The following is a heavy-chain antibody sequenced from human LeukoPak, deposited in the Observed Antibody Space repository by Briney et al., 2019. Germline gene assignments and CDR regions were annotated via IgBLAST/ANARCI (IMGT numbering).Heavy chain of an antibody. CDR1: GYTFTGYY. D-gene: IGHD6-19*01. J-gene: IGHJ5*02. Sequence: GSVKVSCKASGYTFTGYYMHWERRAPGQGLEWMGWINPNSGGTNYAQKFQGRVTMTRDTSISTAYMELSRLRSDDTAVYYCARSASLLRSGQNWFDPWGQGTLVTVSS. V-gene: IGHV1-2*02. CDR3: ARSASLLRSGQNWFDP. CDR2: INPNSGGT.